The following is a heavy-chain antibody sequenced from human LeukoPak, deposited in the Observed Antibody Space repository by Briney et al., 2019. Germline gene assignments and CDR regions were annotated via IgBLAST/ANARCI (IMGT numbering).Heavy chain of an antibody. CDR2: IRSKAYGGTT. CDR1: GFTFGDYA. J-gene: IGHJ4*02. Sequence: GGSLRLSCTASGFTFGDYAMSWVRQAPGKGLEWVGFIRSKAYGGTTEYAASVKGRFTISRDDSKRIAYLQINSLKTEDTAVYYCTRSGAMDLGYDYWGQGTLVTVSS. CDR3: TRSGAMDLGYDY. V-gene: IGHV3-49*04. D-gene: IGHD5-18*01.